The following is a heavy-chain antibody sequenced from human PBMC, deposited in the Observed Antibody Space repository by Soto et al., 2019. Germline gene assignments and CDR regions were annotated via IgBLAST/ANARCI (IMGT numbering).Heavy chain of an antibody. CDR2: ISSSGSFM. J-gene: IGHJ5*01. Sequence: GALRLSCAASGFSFSSDGMGWVRQAPGKGLEWVSSISSSGSFMNYADSVKGRFTISRDNAKNSLYLQMSSLKDEDTAVYYCARDPPTGTTLDWFDSWGQGTLVTVS. V-gene: IGHV3-21*01. CDR3: ARDPPTGTTLDWFDS. D-gene: IGHD1-7*01. CDR1: GFSFSSDG.